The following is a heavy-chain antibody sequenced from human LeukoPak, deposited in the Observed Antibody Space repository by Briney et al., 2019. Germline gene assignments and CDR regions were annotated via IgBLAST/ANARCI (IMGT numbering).Heavy chain of an antibody. CDR2: IYSGGST. J-gene: IGHJ4*02. D-gene: IGHD5-18*01. CDR1: GFTFSSYS. Sequence: QPGGSLRISCSASGFTFSSYSMDWVRQAPGKGLEWVSVIYSGGSTYYADSVKGRFTISRDNSKNTLYLQMNSLRAEDTAVYYCARDDPVTGHFDYWGQGTLVTVSS. CDR3: ARDDPVTGHFDY. V-gene: IGHV3-66*01.